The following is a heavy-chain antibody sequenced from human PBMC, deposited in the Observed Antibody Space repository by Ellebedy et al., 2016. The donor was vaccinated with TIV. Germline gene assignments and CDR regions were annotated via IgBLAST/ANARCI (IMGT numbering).Heavy chain of an antibody. J-gene: IGHJ5*02. CDR1: GFTFISYS. CDR3: ARLARFSSSSRWFDP. CDR2: ISGGGDRT. Sequence: GESLKISXSSSGFTFISYSMSWLRQAPGKGLEWVSSISGGGDRTYYAESVKGRFTISRDNSKNTVFLQMDSLRVEDTAAYYCARLARFSSSSRWFDPWGQGTLVSVSS. D-gene: IGHD6-6*01. V-gene: IGHV3-23*01.